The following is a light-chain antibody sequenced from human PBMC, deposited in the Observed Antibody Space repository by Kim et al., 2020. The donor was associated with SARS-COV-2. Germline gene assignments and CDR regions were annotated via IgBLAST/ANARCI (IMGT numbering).Light chain of an antibody. Sequence: QSALTQPRSVSGSPGQSVTISCTGTSSDVGGYNYVSWYQQYPGKAPKLMIYDVSERPSGVPDRFSGSKSGNTASLTVSGLQAEDEADYYCCSYAGSFHVFGTGTKVTVL. CDR2: DVS. V-gene: IGLV2-11*01. CDR3: CSYAGSFHV. CDR1: SSDVGGYNY. J-gene: IGLJ1*01.